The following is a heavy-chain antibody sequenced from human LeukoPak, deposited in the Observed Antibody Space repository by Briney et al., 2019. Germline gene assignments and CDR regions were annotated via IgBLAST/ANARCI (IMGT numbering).Heavy chain of an antibody. V-gene: IGHV3-23*01. D-gene: IGHD5-18*01. CDR3: AKGKNTAMVETYFDY. CDR2: ISGSGGST. Sequence: GGSLRLSCAASGFTFSSYAMSWVRQAPGKGLEWVSAISGSGGSTYYADSVKGRYTISRDNSKNTLYLQMNSLRAEDTAVYYCAKGKNTAMVETYFDYWGQGTLVTVSS. J-gene: IGHJ4*02. CDR1: GFTFSSYA.